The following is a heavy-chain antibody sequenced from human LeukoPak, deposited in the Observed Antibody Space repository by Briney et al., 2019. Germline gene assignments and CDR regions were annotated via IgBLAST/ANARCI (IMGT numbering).Heavy chain of an antibody. V-gene: IGHV3-30*04. D-gene: IGHD3-3*01. CDR2: MSYDGNNK. J-gene: IGHJ4*02. Sequence: PGRSLRLSCAASGFTFSACAMHWVRKAQGKGQGLVGAMSYDGNNKYYADSEKGRFTISRDNSKNTLYLQMNSLRVEDTAMYYCASGGFYDFWSGYYTPFDYWGQGTLVTVSS. CDR3: ASGGFYDFWSGYYTPFDY. CDR1: GFTFSACA.